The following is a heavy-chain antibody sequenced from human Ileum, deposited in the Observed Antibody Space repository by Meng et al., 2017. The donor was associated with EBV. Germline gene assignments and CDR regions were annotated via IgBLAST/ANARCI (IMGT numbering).Heavy chain of an antibody. CDR2: IYHSGST. V-gene: IGHV4-4*02. CDR3: ASGRDYAWHS. CDR1: GDSISRNNW. J-gene: IGHJ4*02. Sequence: QGPLPRSGPGRVNPSGTLALTGAVSGDSISRNNWWSWVRQPPGKGLEWIGEIYHSGSTNYNPSFKRRVTMSVDKSKNQISLNLSSVTAADTAVYYCASGRDYAWHSWGRGTLVTVSS. D-gene: IGHD4-17*01.